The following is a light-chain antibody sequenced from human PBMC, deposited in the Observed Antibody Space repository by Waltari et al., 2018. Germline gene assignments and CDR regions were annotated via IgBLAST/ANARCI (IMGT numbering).Light chain of an antibody. V-gene: IGLV1-40*01. CDR1: NSNIGAGFD. CDR2: GTT. J-gene: IGLJ1*01. Sequence: QSVLTQPPAVSGAPGQRVTISCTGSNSNIGAGFDVHWFQQLPGAAPKLLIYGTTTRPSDVPGRCSGSKSGSSASLAISGLQTEDEADYYCQSYDSSVRAYVFGSGTKVTVL. CDR3: QSYDSSVRAYV.